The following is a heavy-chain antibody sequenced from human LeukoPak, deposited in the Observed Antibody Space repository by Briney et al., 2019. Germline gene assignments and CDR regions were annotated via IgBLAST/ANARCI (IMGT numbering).Heavy chain of an antibody. CDR1: GFTFSSYS. D-gene: IGHD4-11*01. CDR3: AREDHSNYNY. V-gene: IGHV3-21*01. Sequence: GGSLRLSCAASGFTFSSYSMNWVRQAPGKGLEWVSSIGTSSSHIYYADSVKGRFTISRDNAKNSLYLQMHSLRAEDTAVYYCAREDHSNYNYWGQGTLVTVSS. CDR2: IGTSSSHI. J-gene: IGHJ4*02.